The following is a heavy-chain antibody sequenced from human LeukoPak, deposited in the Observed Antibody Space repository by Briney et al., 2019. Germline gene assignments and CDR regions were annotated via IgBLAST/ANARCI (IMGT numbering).Heavy chain of an antibody. Sequence: PSETLSLTCAVYGGSFSGYYWSWIRQPPGKGLEWIGEINHSGSTNYNPSLKSRVTISVDTSKNQFSLKLSSVTAADTAVHYCARGRIAVAGKTFDYWGQGTLVTVSS. CDR1: GGSFSGYY. CDR2: INHSGST. CDR3: ARGRIAVAGKTFDY. V-gene: IGHV4-34*01. J-gene: IGHJ4*02. D-gene: IGHD6-19*01.